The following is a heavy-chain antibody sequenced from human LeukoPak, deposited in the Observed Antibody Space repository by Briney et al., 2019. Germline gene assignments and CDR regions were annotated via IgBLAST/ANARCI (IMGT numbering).Heavy chain of an antibody. D-gene: IGHD3-22*01. CDR3: ARAYHYYYDSSTLDY. Sequence: GGSLRLSCAASGFTFSSYSMNWVRQAPGKGLEWVSSISSSSSYIYYADSVKGRFTISRDNAKNSLYLQMNNLRAEDTAVYYCARAYHYYYDSSTLDYWGQGTLVTVSS. J-gene: IGHJ4*02. CDR1: GFTFSSYS. CDR2: ISSSSSYI. V-gene: IGHV3-21*01.